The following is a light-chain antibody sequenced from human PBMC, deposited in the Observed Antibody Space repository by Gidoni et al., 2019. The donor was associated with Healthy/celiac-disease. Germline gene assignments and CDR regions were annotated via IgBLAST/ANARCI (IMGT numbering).Light chain of an antibody. J-gene: IGKJ1*01. CDR2: AAS. CDR1: QGISSY. Sequence: DIQLTQFPSFLSASVGDRVTITCRASQGISSYLAWYQQKPGKAPKLLIYAASTLQSGVPSRFSGSGSGTEFTLTISSLQPEDFATYYCQQLNSYPRWTFGQGTKVEIK. CDR3: QQLNSYPRWT. V-gene: IGKV1-9*01.